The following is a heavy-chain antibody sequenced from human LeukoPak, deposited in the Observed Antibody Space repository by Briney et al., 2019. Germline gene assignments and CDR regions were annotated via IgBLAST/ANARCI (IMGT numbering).Heavy chain of an antibody. CDR3: ARTVADGSGSYYSPFDY. V-gene: IGHV4-61*02. Sequence: SQTLSLTCTVSGGSISSGGYYWSWIRQPAGKGLEWIGRIYTSGSTNYNPSLKSRVTISIDTSKNQFSLKLSSVTAADTAVYYCARTVADGSGSYYSPFDYWGQGTLVTVSS. D-gene: IGHD3-10*01. CDR1: GGSISSGGYY. J-gene: IGHJ4*02. CDR2: IYTSGST.